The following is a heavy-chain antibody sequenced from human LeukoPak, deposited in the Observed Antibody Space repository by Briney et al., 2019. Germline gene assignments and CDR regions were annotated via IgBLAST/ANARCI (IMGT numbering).Heavy chain of an antibody. J-gene: IGHJ4*02. V-gene: IGHV3-7*01. CDR2: IKQDGSEK. Sequence: GGSLRLSCAVSGVTVSNNYMAWVRQAPGKGLEWVANIKQDGSEKYYVDSVKGRFTISRDSAKNSLYLQMNSLRAEDTAVYYCARDSRGAFDYWGQGTLVTVSS. CDR1: GVTVSNNY. CDR3: ARDSRGAFDY. D-gene: IGHD3-10*01.